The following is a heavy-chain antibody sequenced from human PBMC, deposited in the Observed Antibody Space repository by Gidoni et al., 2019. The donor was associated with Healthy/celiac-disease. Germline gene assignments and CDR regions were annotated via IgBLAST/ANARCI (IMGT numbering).Heavy chain of an antibody. V-gene: IGHV4-39*01. D-gene: IGHD6-6*01. CDR3: ARQFSFEYSSSPLDY. J-gene: IGHJ4*02. CDR2: IYDSGST. Sequence: QLQLQESGPGLVKPSEPLSLTCTVSGGSIRSCSYYWGWVRQPPGKWLEWIVSIYDSGSTYYNPSLKRRVTISVDTSKNQFSLKLSSVTAADTAVYYCARQFSFEYSSSPLDYWGQGTLVTVSA. CDR1: GGSIRSCSYY.